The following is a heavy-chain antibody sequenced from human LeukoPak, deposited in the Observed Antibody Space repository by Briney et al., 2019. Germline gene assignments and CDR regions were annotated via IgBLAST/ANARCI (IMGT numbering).Heavy chain of an antibody. D-gene: IGHD5-24*01. CDR2: ISADGNSP. J-gene: IGHJ4*02. Sequence: PGGSLRLTCAASGFTFNNFGMSWVRQAPGKGPEWLSGISADGNSPYYADSMKGRFAISRDNSKNMVYLQMNSLRVEDTAVYYRARDSTRWLQFWGQGILVTVSS. CDR3: ARDSTRWLQF. V-gene: IGHV3-23*01. CDR1: GFTFNNFG.